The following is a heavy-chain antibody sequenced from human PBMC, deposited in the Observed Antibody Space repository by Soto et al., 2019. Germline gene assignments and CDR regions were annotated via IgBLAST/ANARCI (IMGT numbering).Heavy chain of an antibody. Sequence: GASVKVSCKASGGTFSSYAISWVRQAPGQGLEWMGGIIPILGTANYAQKFQGRVTITADESTSTAYMELSSLRAEDTAVYYCARASSKQQLARDSYYYYYYGMDVWGQGTTVTVSS. CDR3: ARASSKQQLARDSYYYYYYGMDV. J-gene: IGHJ6*02. V-gene: IGHV1-69*13. CDR2: IIPILGTA. D-gene: IGHD6-13*01. CDR1: GGTFSSYA.